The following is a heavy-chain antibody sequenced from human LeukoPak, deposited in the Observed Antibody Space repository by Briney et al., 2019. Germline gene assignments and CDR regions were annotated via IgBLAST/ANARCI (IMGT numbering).Heavy chain of an antibody. D-gene: IGHD4-17*01. CDR1: GFTFSSYS. J-gene: IGHJ6*02. Sequence: GGSLRLSCAASGFTFSSYSMNWVRQAPGKGLEWVSYISSSSSTIYYADSVKGRFTISRDNSKNTLYLQMNSLRAEDTAVYYCARFDYETNYGMDVWGQGTTVTVSS. CDR3: ARFDYETNYGMDV. CDR2: ISSSSSTI. V-gene: IGHV3-48*01.